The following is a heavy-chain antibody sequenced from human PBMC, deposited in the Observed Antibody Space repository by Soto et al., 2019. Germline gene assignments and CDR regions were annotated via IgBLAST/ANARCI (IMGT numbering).Heavy chain of an antibody. CDR1: GGSISSYY. Sequence: SETLSLTCTVSGGSISSYYWSWIRQPPGKELEWIGDIYYSGSTNYNPSLKSRVTISVDTSKNQFSLKLSSVTAADTAVYYCARRWGRTFDYWGQGTLVTVSS. CDR2: IYYSGST. CDR3: ARRWGRTFDY. V-gene: IGHV4-59*08. D-gene: IGHD7-27*01. J-gene: IGHJ4*02.